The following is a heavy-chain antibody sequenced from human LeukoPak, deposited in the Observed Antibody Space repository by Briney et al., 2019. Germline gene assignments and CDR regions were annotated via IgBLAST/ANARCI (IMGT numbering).Heavy chain of an antibody. D-gene: IGHD2-15*01. CDR1: GFTFSSYS. CDR3: AWVV. CDR2: ISSSSSYI. V-gene: IGHV3-21*01. J-gene: IGHJ4*02. Sequence: PVGSLRLSCAASGFTFSSYSTDWVRQAPRKGLEWVSSISSSSSYIYYTDSLKGRFTISKNNARNSLHLQINMLRGEETAVYYCAWVVWGQGTLVSVSS.